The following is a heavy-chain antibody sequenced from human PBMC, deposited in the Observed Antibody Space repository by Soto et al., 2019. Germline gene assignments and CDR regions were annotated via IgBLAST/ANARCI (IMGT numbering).Heavy chain of an antibody. J-gene: IGHJ4*02. V-gene: IGHV4-61*01. D-gene: IGHD2-15*01. CDR3: ARGIEGYCSGGSCYPPNPNDY. CDR1: GGSVSSGSYY. CDR2: IYYSGST. Sequence: PSETLSLTCTVSGGSVSSGSYYWSWIRQPPGKGLEWIGYIYYSGSTNYNPSLKSRVTISVDTSKNQFSLKLSSVTAADTAVYYCARGIEGYCSGGSCYPPNPNDYWGQGTLVTVSS.